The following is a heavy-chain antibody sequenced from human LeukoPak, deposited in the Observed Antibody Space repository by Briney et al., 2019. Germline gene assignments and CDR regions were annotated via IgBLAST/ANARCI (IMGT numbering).Heavy chain of an antibody. CDR2: IYYSGST. D-gene: IGHD6-13*01. V-gene: IGHV4-59*01. CDR3: ARGSIAAAGDDAFDI. CDR1: GGSISSYY. J-gene: IGHJ3*02. Sequence: SETLSLTCTVSGGSISSYYWSWIRQPPGKGLEWIGYIYYSGSTNYNPSLKSRVAISVDTSKNQFSLKLSSVTAADTAVYYCARGSIAAAGDDAFDIWXXGTMVTVSS.